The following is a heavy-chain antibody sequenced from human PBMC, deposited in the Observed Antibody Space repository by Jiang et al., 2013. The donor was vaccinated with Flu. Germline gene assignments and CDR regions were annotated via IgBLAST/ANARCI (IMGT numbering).Heavy chain of an antibody. Sequence: VQLVESGGGLVQSGGSLRLSCAASGLTFSRYWMSWVRQAPGKGLEWVGNIKEDGTAQYYVDSVRGRFTISRDNAKNSLYLQMNSLRAEDTAVYYCVRDMDVWGQGSTVTVSS. CDR2: IKEDGTAQ. V-gene: IGHV3-7*01. CDR3: VRDMDV. J-gene: IGHJ6*02. CDR1: GLTFSRYW.